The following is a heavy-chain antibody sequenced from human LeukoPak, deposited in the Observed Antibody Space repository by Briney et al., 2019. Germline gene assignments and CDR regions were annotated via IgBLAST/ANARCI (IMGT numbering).Heavy chain of an antibody. V-gene: IGHV3-30-3*01. Sequence: GRSLRLSCAASGFTFSSYAMHWVRQAPGRGLEWVAVISYDGSNKYYADSVKGRFTISRDTSKNTLYLQMNSLRPEDTAVYYCARDGSALCGGDCYSFDYWGQGTLVTVSS. J-gene: IGHJ4*02. D-gene: IGHD2-21*02. CDR3: ARDGSALCGGDCYSFDY. CDR1: GFTFSSYA. CDR2: ISYDGSNK.